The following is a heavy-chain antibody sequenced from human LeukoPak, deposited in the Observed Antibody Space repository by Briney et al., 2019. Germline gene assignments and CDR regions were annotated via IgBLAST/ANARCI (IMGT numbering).Heavy chain of an antibody. CDR3: ARVMTAVTDAFYI. D-gene: IGHD6-19*01. J-gene: IGHJ3*02. Sequence: GGPLRLSCAASGFTVSSNYMSWVRQAPGKGLEWVSVIYSGGSTYYADSVKGGFTIYRDNFKNTLYLQMNSLRAEDTAVYYCARVMTAVTDAFYIWGQGPMVTVSS. CDR2: IYSGGST. V-gene: IGHV3-53*01. CDR1: GFTVSSNY.